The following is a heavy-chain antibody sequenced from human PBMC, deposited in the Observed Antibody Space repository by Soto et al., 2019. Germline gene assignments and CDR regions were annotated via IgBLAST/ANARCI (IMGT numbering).Heavy chain of an antibody. Sequence: ASVKVSCKASGYTFTSYYMHWVRQAPGQGLEWMGIINPSGGSTSYAQKFQGRVTMTRDTSTSTVYMELSSLRSEDTAVYYCARETTVTTLTARYYMDVWGKGTTVTVSS. CDR1: GYTFTSYY. CDR3: ARETTVTTLTARYYMDV. V-gene: IGHV1-46*03. D-gene: IGHD4-17*01. CDR2: INPSGGST. J-gene: IGHJ6*03.